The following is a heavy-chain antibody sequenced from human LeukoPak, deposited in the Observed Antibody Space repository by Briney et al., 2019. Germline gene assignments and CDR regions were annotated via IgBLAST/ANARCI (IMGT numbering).Heavy chain of an antibody. CDR3: ATETNGRHYDY. CDR2: IGPTGFDR. Sequence: PGGSLRLSCTTSGLTFSTSGFNWVRQAPGKGLEWVASIGPTGFDRYHADSIKCRFTISRENANNFLYLQMDSLRAEDTAVYYCATETNGRHYDYWGQGTLLTVSS. J-gene: IGHJ4*02. D-gene: IGHD1-14*01. V-gene: IGHV3-21*06. CDR1: GLTFSTSG.